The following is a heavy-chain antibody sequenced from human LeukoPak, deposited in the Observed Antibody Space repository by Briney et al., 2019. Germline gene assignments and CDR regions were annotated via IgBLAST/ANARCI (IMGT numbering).Heavy chain of an antibody. J-gene: IGHJ3*02. D-gene: IGHD4-11*01. V-gene: IGHV3-23*01. CDR1: GFTVSSNY. CDR3: AKLRSNYINYDAFDI. Sequence: GGSLRLSCAASGFTVSSNYMSWVRQAPGKGLEWVSAISGSGGSTYYADSVKGRFTISRDNSKNTLYVQMKSLRAEDTAVYYCAKLRSNYINYDAFDIWGQGTMVTVSS. CDR2: ISGSGGST.